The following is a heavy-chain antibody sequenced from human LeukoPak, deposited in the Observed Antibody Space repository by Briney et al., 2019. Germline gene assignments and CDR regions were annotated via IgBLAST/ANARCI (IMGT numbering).Heavy chain of an antibody. V-gene: IGHV3-7*01. J-gene: IGHJ4*02. CDR3: ARDLGYSGYVY. CDR2: IKQDGSAK. D-gene: IGHD5-12*01. Sequence: PGGSLRLSCAASGFTFNSYWMSWVRQAPGKGLEWVANIKQDGSAKYYVDSVKGRFTISRDNAKNSLYLQMNSLRAEGTAVYYCARDLGYSGYVYWGQGTLVTVSS. CDR1: GFTFNSYW.